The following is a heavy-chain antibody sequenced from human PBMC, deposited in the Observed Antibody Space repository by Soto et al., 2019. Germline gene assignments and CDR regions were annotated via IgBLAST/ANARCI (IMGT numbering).Heavy chain of an antibody. Sequence: GGSLRLSCAASGFTFSSYAMSWVRQAPGKGLEWVSAISGSGGSTYYADSVKGRFTISRDNSKNTLYLQMNSLRAEDTAVYYCAKAWARQGVELDAFDILGQGTMVTVSS. CDR3: AKAWARQGVELDAFDI. CDR2: ISGSGGST. V-gene: IGHV3-23*01. CDR1: GFTFSSYA. D-gene: IGHD6-13*01. J-gene: IGHJ3*02.